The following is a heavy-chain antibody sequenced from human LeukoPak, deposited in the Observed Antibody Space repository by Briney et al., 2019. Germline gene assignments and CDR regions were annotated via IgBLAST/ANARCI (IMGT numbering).Heavy chain of an antibody. J-gene: IGHJ4*02. CDR2: ISGSGAIT. CDR1: GLPCSSYA. CDR3: ATTRGDTHINMIFDY. V-gene: IGHV3-23*01. D-gene: IGHD3-22*01. Sequence: GGSLRLSCDASGLPCSSYAMQWPRQAPGKGLEWVSVISGSGAITYYADSVKGRFTITRDNSRNTLYLQMNSLRAEDTAVYHCATTRGDTHINMIFDYWGQGTLLTVSS.